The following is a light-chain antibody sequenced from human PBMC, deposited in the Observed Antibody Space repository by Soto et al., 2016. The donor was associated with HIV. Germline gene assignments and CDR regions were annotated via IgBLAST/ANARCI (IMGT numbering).Light chain of an antibody. CDR1: QSLVHSNGNTY. CDR3: MQHTHWPWS. Sequence: DIVMTQTPVSLSVTPGQPASISCKSSQSLVHSNGNTYLIWFQQRPGQSPRRPIYRVSNRESGVPDRFSGSGSGTDFTLKVSRVEADDVGVYYCMQHTHWPWSFGQGTKVEIK. CDR2: RVS. V-gene: IGKV2-30*02. J-gene: IGKJ1*01.